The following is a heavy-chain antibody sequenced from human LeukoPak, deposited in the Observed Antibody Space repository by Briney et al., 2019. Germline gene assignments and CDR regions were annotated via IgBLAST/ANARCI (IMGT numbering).Heavy chain of an antibody. Sequence: KPSETLSLTCTVSGGSISSYYWSWIRQPAGKGLEWIGRIYTSGSTNYNPSLKSRVTMSVDTSKNQFSLELSSVTAADTAVYYCARVSYCGGDCYLDYWGQGTLVTVSS. CDR2: IYTSGST. CDR3: ARVSYCGGDCYLDY. J-gene: IGHJ4*02. V-gene: IGHV4-4*07. D-gene: IGHD2-21*02. CDR1: GGSISSYY.